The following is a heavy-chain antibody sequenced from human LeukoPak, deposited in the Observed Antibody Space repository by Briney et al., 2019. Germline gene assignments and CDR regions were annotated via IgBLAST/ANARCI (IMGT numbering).Heavy chain of an antibody. J-gene: IGHJ6*03. V-gene: IGHV4-39*07. D-gene: IGHD3-10*01. Sequence: PSETLSLTCTVSGGSISSSSYYWGWIRQPPGKGLEWIGSIYYSGSTYYNPSLKSRVTISVDTSKNQFSLKLSSVTAADTAVYYCARGGAYYYGSGSYYSPYYYYYMDVWGKGTTVTISS. CDR3: ARGGAYYYGSGSYYSPYYYYYMDV. CDR2: IYYSGST. CDR1: GGSISSSSYY.